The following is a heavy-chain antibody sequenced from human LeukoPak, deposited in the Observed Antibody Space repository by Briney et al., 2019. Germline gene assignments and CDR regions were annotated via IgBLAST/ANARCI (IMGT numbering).Heavy chain of an antibody. V-gene: IGHV3-23*01. J-gene: IGHJ3*02. Sequence: GGSLRLSCAASGFTFSSYAMSWVRQAPGKGLEWVSAISGSGGSTYYADSVKGRFTISRDNAKNSLYLQMNSLRAEDTAVYYCARGAPWYYDSSGYGTDAFDIWGQGTMVTVSS. CDR3: ARGAPWYYDSSGYGTDAFDI. CDR1: GFTFSSYA. CDR2: ISGSGGST. D-gene: IGHD3-22*01.